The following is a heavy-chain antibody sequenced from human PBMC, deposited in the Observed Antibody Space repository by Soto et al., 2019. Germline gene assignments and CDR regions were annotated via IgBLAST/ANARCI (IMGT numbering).Heavy chain of an antibody. D-gene: IGHD5-12*01. V-gene: IGHV3-74*01. J-gene: IGHJ4*02. CDR2: IKTDGAAT. CDR3: GRGGDSGSVDY. Sequence: LRLSCAASGFTFSTYWMYWVRQVPVKGLLWVSSIKTDGAATTYADSVKGRFTISRDNAKNTLFLQMNSLRAEDTAVYFCGRGGDSGSVDYWGQGTLVTVSS. CDR1: GFTFSTYW.